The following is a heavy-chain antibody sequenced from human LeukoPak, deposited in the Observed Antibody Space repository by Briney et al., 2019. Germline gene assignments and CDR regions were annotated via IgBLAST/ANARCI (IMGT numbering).Heavy chain of an antibody. D-gene: IGHD3-16*01. Sequence: SETLSLTCTVSGGSISSSSYYWGWIRQPPGKGLEWIGSIYYSGSTYYNPSLKSRATISVDTSKNQFSLKLSSVTAADTAMYYCARLSWPGRGSRFDPWGQGTLVTVSS. CDR1: GGSISSSSYY. J-gene: IGHJ5*02. CDR2: IYYSGST. V-gene: IGHV4-39*01. CDR3: ARLSWPGRGSRFDP.